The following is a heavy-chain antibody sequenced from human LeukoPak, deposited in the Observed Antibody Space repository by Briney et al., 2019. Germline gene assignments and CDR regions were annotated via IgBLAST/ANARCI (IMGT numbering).Heavy chain of an antibody. Sequence: GGSLRLSCAASGFTFSSYAMHWVRQAPGKGLEWVAVISYDGSNKYYADSVKGRFTIPRDNSKNTLYLQMNSLRAEDTAVYYCASSKWLRWPSEVWGQGTLVTVSS. CDR1: GFTFSSYA. CDR2: ISYDGSNK. V-gene: IGHV3-30*04. D-gene: IGHD5-12*01. J-gene: IGHJ4*02. CDR3: ASSKWLRWPSEV.